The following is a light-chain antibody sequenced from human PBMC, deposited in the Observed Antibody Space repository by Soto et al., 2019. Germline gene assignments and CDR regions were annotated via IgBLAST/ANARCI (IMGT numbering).Light chain of an antibody. CDR2: ANN. J-gene: IGLJ3*02. V-gene: IGLV1-40*01. Sequence: QSVLTQPPSVSGAPGQRVTISCTGSTSNIGAGYDVHWYQHLPGTAPKLVIYANNNRPSGVPDRFSGSKSDTSASLAITGLQAEDEADYYCQSYDITLSGGVFGGGTKLTVL. CDR1: TSNIGAGYD. CDR3: QSYDITLSGGV.